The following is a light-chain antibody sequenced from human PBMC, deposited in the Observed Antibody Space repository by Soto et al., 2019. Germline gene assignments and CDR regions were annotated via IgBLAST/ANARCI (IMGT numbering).Light chain of an antibody. J-gene: IGKJ1*01. CDR3: QYYDSYSWT. Sequence: DIQMTQSPSTLSASVGDRVTITCRASQSITDWLAWYQQKPGKAPKFLIYKASNLESGVPSRFSGSRAGTEFTLTISRVQPDDFATYYGQYYDSYSWTFGQGTKVEIK. V-gene: IGKV1-5*03. CDR2: KAS. CDR1: QSITDW.